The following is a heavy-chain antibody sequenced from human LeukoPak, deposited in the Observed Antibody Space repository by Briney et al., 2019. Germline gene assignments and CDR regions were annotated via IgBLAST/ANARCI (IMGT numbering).Heavy chain of an antibody. CDR3: AKDRDSSSWYVPVAY. Sequence: GGSLRLSCAASGFTFSSYGMHWVRQAPGKGLEWVAFIRYDGSNKYYADSVKGRFTISRDNSKNTLYLQMNSLRAEDTAVYYCAKDRDSSSWYVPVAYWGQGTMVTVSS. V-gene: IGHV3-30*02. J-gene: IGHJ4*02. D-gene: IGHD6-13*01. CDR1: GFTFSSYG. CDR2: IRYDGSNK.